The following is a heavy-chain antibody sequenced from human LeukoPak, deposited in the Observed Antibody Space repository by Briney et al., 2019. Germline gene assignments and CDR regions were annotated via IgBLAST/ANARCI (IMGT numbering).Heavy chain of an antibody. CDR1: GFTFSSYA. V-gene: IGHV3-30-3*01. D-gene: IGHD4-17*01. J-gene: IGHJ4*02. CDR3: ARAHDYGDSGDY. CDR2: ISYDGSNK. Sequence: PGGSLRLSCAASGFTFSSYAMHWVRQAPGKGLEWVAVISYDGSNKYYADSVKGRFTISRDNSKNTLYLQMNSLRAEDTAVYYCARAHDYGDSGDYWGQGTLVTVSS.